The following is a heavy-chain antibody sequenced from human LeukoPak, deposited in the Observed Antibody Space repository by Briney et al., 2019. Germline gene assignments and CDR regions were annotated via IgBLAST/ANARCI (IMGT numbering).Heavy chain of an antibody. CDR3: AKDREITDRWGAFDY. D-gene: IGHD4-23*01. CDR2: ISGSGGNT. CDR1: GFTFSSYA. J-gene: IGHJ4*02. Sequence: PGGSLRLSCSASGFTFSSYAKSWVRQAPGKGLEWVSGISGSGGNTYYADSAKGRFTVSRDNSKNTLYLQMNSLRAEDTAVYYCAKDREITDRWGAFDYWGQGTLVTVSS. V-gene: IGHV3-23*01.